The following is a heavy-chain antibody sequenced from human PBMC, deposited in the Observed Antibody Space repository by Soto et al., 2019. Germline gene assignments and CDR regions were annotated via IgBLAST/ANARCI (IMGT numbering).Heavy chain of an antibody. CDR1: GFTFSSYA. J-gene: IGHJ4*02. CDR3: ARDREAVAGAHFDY. V-gene: IGHV3-30-3*01. D-gene: IGHD6-19*01. CDR2: ISYDGSNK. Sequence: QVQLVESGGGVVQPGRSLRLSCAASGFTFSSYAMHWVRQAPGKGLEWVAVISYDGSNKYYADSVKGRFTISRDNSKNTLDLQMNSLRAEDTAVYYCARDREAVAGAHFDYWGQGTLVTVSS.